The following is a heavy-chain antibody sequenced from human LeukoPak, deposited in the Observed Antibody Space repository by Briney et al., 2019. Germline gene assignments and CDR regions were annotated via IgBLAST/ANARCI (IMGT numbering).Heavy chain of an antibody. D-gene: IGHD2-8*01. V-gene: IGHV3-15*01. Sequence: PGGSLRLSCAASGFTFSNAWMNWVRQAPGKGLEWVGRIKSKSDGDTTDYASPVKGRFTISRDNSKNTLYLQTNSLRAEDTAVYYCARESNGLRVGNAFDIWGQGTMVTVSS. CDR3: ARESNGLRVGNAFDI. J-gene: IGHJ3*02. CDR2: IKSKSDGDTT. CDR1: GFTFSNAW.